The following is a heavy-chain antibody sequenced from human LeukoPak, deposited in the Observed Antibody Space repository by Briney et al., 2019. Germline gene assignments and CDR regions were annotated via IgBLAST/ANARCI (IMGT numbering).Heavy chain of an antibody. CDR2: ISGSGGST. CDR1: GFTFSSYA. V-gene: IGHV3-23*01. Sequence: GGSLRLSCAASGFTFSSYAMSWVRQAPGKGLEWVSAISGSGGSTYYADSVKGRFTISRDNSKNTLYLQMNSLRAEDTAVYCCAKDLGRGYVWGSYRYKGDYWGQGTLVTVSS. CDR3: AKDLGRGYVWGSYRYKGDY. J-gene: IGHJ4*02. D-gene: IGHD3-16*02.